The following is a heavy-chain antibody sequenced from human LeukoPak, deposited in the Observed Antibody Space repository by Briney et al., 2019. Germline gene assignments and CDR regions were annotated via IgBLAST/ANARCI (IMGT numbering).Heavy chain of an antibody. Sequence: QPGGSLILSCAASGLTFSTYAMSWVRQAPGKGLEWVSGISGSGSSTYYADSVKGRFTISRDNSKNTVYLQMNSLRAEDTAVYHCAKDLMAVAGSVAFDMWGQGTMVTVSS. CDR3: AKDLMAVAGSVAFDM. D-gene: IGHD6-19*01. J-gene: IGHJ3*02. CDR1: GLTFSTYA. CDR2: ISGSGSST. V-gene: IGHV3-23*01.